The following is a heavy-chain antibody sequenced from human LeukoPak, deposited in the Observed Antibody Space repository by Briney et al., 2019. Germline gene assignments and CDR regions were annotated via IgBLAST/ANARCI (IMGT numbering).Heavy chain of an antibody. Sequence: SETLSLTCAVYGGSFSGYYWSWIRQPPGKGLEWIGEINHNGSTNYNPSLKSRVTISVDTSKNQFSLKLNSVTAADTAVYYCARVSGYDWESFYDYWGQGTLVTVSS. CDR3: ARVSGYDWESFYDY. V-gene: IGHV4-34*01. CDR2: INHNGST. J-gene: IGHJ4*02. D-gene: IGHD5-12*01. CDR1: GGSFSGYY.